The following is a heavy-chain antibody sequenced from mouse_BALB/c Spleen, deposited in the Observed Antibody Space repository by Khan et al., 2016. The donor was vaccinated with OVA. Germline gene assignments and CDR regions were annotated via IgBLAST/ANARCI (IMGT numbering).Heavy chain of an antibody. CDR1: GYSITSDYA. V-gene: IGHV3-2*02. Sequence: EVQLQESGPGLLKPSQSLSLTCTASGYSITSDYACNWIRQLPGNQLEIMAYIRYNGSTTYSPSLRSRTSITRDTSKNQFFLQLNSVTSEDTATCYSASGRVLHRYPDYFGYWGQGTTLTVSS. J-gene: IGHJ2*01. CDR2: IRYNGST. CDR3: ASGRVLHRYPDYFGY. D-gene: IGHD1-1*01.